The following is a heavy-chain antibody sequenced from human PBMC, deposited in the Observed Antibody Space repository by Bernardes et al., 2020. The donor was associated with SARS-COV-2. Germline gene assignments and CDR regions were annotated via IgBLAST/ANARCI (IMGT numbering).Heavy chain of an antibody. D-gene: IGHD6-19*01. CDR3: ARDALDSGFDS. V-gene: IGHV1-18*04. CDR2: ISAYNGNT. Sequence: VKVPCKASGYTFNSFAISWVRQAPGQGLEWMGWISAYNGNTNYAQKFQGRVTMTKDASTNTVYMELRSLRSDDTAVYYCARDALDSGFDSWGQGTLVTVSS. J-gene: IGHJ5*01. CDR1: GYTFNSFA.